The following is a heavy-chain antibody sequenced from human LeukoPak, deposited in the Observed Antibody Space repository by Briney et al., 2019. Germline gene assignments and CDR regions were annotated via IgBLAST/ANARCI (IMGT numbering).Heavy chain of an antibody. CDR3: ARRGQAGYNLWYFDY. Sequence: SETLSLTCTVSGGSISSYYWSWIRQPPGKGLEWIGYIFYSGSTNYNPSLKSRVTISVDTSKNQVSLKLRSVTAADTAVYYCARRGQAGYNLWYFDYWGQGTLLTVSS. V-gene: IGHV4-59*08. J-gene: IGHJ4*02. CDR1: GGSISSYY. CDR2: IFYSGST. D-gene: IGHD5-24*01.